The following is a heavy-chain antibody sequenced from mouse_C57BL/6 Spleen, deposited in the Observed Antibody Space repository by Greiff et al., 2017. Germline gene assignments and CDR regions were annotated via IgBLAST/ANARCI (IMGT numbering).Heavy chain of an antibody. V-gene: IGHV1-59*01. J-gene: IGHJ2*01. CDR2: IDPSDSYT. Sequence: VQLQQPGAELVRPGTSVKLSCKASGYTFTSYWMHWVKQRPGQGLEWIGVIDPSDSYTNYNQKFKGKATLTVDTSSSTAYMQLSSLTSEDSAVYYCARNWEGTYYFDYWGQGTTLTVSS. D-gene: IGHD4-1*01. CDR3: ARNWEGTYYFDY. CDR1: GYTFTSYW.